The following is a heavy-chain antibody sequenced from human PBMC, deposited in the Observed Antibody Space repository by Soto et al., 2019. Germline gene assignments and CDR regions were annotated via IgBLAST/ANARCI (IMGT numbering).Heavy chain of an antibody. D-gene: IGHD5-12*01. J-gene: IGHJ6*03. CDR3: ARHSGYDPYYYYYMDV. V-gene: IGHV5-51*01. CDR2: IYPGDSDT. CDR1: GYSFTSYW. Sequence: GASVKVSCKGSGYSFTSYWIGWVRQMPGKGLEWMGIIYPGDSDTRYSPSFQGQVTISADKSISTAYLQWSSLKASDIAMYYCARHSGYDPYYYYYMDVWGKGTTVTVSS.